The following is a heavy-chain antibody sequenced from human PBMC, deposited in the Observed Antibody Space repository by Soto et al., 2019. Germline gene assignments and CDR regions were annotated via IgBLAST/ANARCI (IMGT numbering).Heavy chain of an antibody. V-gene: IGHV3-13*01. CDR1: GFTFSGFD. CDR2: IGTAGDT. D-gene: IGHD2-15*01. CDR3: ARGQEVGAHFFDS. J-gene: IGHJ4*02. Sequence: GGPLRLSCEASGFTFSGFDMHWVRQPTGKGLEWVSTIGTAGDTYYAVSVKGRFTISRDNAKNSLSFQMNSLRAGDTAVYFCARGQEVGAHFFDSWGQGTQVTVSS.